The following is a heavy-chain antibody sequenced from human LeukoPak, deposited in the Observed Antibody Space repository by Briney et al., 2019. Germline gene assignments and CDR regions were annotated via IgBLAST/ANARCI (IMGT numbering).Heavy chain of an antibody. Sequence: GGSLTPSSAAYGFTFTSYCMDCVRQAPGKGLEWVSSITSGSRYIYYADSVKGRFTISRDNAKHSLYLQMNSLRAEDTAVYYCARETTVTTGYFQPRGQGTLVTVSS. D-gene: IGHD4-17*01. V-gene: IGHV3-21*01. CDR3: ARETTVTTGYFQP. CDR2: ITSGSRYI. J-gene: IGHJ1*01. CDR1: GFTFTSYC.